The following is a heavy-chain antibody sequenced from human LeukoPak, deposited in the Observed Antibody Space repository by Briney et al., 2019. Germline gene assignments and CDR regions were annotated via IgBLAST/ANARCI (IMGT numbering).Heavy chain of an antibody. J-gene: IGHJ6*02. Sequence: ASVKVSCKASGYTFTSYDINWVRQATGQGLEWMGWMNPNSGNTGYAQKFQGRVTMTRNTSISTAYMELSSLRSEDTAVYYCARAGDPSYDSSGYYYRYYYYGMAVWGQGTTVTVSS. D-gene: IGHD3-22*01. CDR1: GYTFTSYD. CDR2: MNPNSGNT. V-gene: IGHV1-8*01. CDR3: ARAGDPSYDSSGYYYRYYYYGMAV.